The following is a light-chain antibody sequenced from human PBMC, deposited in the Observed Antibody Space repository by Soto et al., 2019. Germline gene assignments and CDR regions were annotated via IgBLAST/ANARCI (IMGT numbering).Light chain of an antibody. J-gene: IGKJ1*01. CDR2: KAS. V-gene: IGKV1-5*03. CDR1: QSISSW. CDR3: QQYNS. Sequence: DIQMTQSPSTLSASVGDRVTITCRASQSISSWLAWYQQKPGKAPKLLIYKASSLESGVPSRFSGSGSGTEFTLTISSLQPDDFATYYCQQYNSFGQGTKVEIK.